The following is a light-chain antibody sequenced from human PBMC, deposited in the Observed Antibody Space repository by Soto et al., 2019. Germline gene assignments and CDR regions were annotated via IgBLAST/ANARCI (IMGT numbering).Light chain of an antibody. V-gene: IGLV1-44*01. CDR2: SNN. Sequence: QSMLTQPHSASGTPGQRVTISCSGSSSSIGSNTVNWYQQRPGTAPEPLIYSNNQRPSGVPDRFSGSKSGTSASLAISGLQSEDEADYYCAAWDDSLNGVVFGGGTKLTVL. J-gene: IGLJ2*01. CDR3: AAWDDSLNGVV. CDR1: SSSIGSNT.